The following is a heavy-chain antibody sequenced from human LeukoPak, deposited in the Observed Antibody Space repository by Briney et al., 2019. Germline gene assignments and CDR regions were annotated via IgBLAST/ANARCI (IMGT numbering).Heavy chain of an antibody. J-gene: IGHJ4*02. CDR3: TTDHFA. D-gene: IGHD2/OR15-2a*01. CDR1: GFTFSNVW. Sequence: GESLRLSCAASGFTFSNVWMSWVRQAPGKGLEWVGRIKSITDGGTTEYAAPVKGRFTISRDDSENTLYLQMNSLKIEDTAVYYCTTDHFAWGQGTLVTVSS. V-gene: IGHV3-15*01. CDR2: IKSITDGGTT.